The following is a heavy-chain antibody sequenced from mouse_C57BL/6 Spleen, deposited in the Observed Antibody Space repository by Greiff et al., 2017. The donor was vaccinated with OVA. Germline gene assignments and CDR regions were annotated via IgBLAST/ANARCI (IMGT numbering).Heavy chain of an antibody. Sequence: VQLQQPGAELVKPGASVKLSCKASGYTFTSYWMQWVKQRPGQGLEWIGEIDPSDSYTNYNQKFKGKATLTVDTSSSTAYMQLSSLTSEDSAVYYCARFHTDYYFDCWGQGTTLSVSS. V-gene: IGHV1-50*01. CDR3: ARFHTDYYFDC. J-gene: IGHJ2*01. D-gene: IGHD1-1*01. CDR1: GYTFTSYW. CDR2: IDPSDSYT.